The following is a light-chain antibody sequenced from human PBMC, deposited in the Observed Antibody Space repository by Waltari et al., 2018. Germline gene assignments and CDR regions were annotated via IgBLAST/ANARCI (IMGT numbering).Light chain of an antibody. CDR2: DTS. CDR1: QIISNY. V-gene: IGKV3-11*01. J-gene: IGKJ4*01. CDR3: HQRSDWGT. Sequence: EIVLTQSPATLSLSPGERATLSCRASQIISNYLAWYQQKRCQAPRLLLYDTSNRATGIPARFSGSGSGTEFTLTISSLEPEDFAVYYCHQRSDWGTFGGGTKVEI.